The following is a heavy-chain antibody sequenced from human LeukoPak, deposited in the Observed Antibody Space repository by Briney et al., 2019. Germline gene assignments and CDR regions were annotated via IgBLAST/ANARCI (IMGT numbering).Heavy chain of an antibody. D-gene: IGHD5-12*01. V-gene: IGHV1-2*02. Sequence: GASVKVSCKASGYTFTGYYMHWVRQAPGQGLEWMGWINPNSGGTNYAQKFQGRVTMTRDTSISTAYMELSRLRSDDTAVYYCARDSGGYDYGYYYYMDVWGKGTTVTVSS. CDR3: ARDSGGYDYGYYYYMDV. CDR2: INPNSGGT. J-gene: IGHJ6*03. CDR1: GYTFTGYY.